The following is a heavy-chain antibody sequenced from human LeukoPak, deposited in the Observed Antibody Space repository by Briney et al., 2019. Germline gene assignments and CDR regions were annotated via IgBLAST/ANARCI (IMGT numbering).Heavy chain of an antibody. Sequence: PGGSLRLSCAASGFTFSSYYMRWVRHAPGKGLVWVSRINSDGSDTNYADSVKGRFTISRDNAKNTLYLQMNSLRAEDTAVYYCAGGGSMLVAGYWGQGTLVTVSS. D-gene: IGHD6-19*01. CDR2: INSDGSDT. CDR1: GFTFSSYY. J-gene: IGHJ4*02. V-gene: IGHV3-74*01. CDR3: AGGGSMLVAGY.